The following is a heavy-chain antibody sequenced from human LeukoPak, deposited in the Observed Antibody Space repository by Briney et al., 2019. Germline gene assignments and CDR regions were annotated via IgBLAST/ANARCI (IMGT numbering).Heavy chain of an antibody. CDR1: GFTFSSYG. J-gene: IGHJ4*02. CDR2: IRYDGSKK. D-gene: IGHD5-18*01. V-gene: IGHV3-30*02. Sequence: PGGSLRLSCAACGFTFSSYGMHWVRQAPGKGLQWVAFIRYDGSKKYYADSVKGRFTISRDNSKNTLYLQMNSLRAEDTAVYYCAKDGGYNYGYDFDYWGQGTLVTVSS. CDR3: AKDGGYNYGYDFDY.